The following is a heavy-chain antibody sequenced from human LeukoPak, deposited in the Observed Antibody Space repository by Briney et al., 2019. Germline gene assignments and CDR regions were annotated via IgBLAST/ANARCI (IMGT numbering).Heavy chain of an antibody. Sequence: ASEKVSCKASGYTFTIYYMHWVRHAPRPGLEWMGIINTCAGRTSYAQKFQGRVTMTRDTSTSTVYMELSSLRSEDTAVYYCARVSAPPDYGDYVSENWFDPWGEGTLVTVSS. J-gene: IGHJ5*02. CDR2: INTCAGRT. D-gene: IGHD4-17*01. CDR1: GYTFTIYY. CDR3: ARVSAPPDYGDYVSENWFDP. V-gene: IGHV1-46*01.